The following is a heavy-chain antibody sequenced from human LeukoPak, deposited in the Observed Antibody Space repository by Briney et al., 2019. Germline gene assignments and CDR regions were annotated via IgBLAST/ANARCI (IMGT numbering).Heavy chain of an antibody. CDR2: ISGSGGST. Sequence: GGSLRLSCAASGFTFSSYAMSWVRQAPGKGLEWVSAISGSGGSTYYADSVKGRFTISRGNSKNTLYLQMNSLRAEDTAVYYCAKSSDYYDSSGYDYWGQGTLVTVSS. V-gene: IGHV3-23*01. J-gene: IGHJ4*02. CDR3: AKSSDYYDSSGYDY. D-gene: IGHD3-22*01. CDR1: GFTFSSYA.